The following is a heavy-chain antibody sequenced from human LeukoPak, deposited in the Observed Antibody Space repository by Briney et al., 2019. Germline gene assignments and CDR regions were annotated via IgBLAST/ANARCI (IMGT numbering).Heavy chain of an antibody. V-gene: IGHV3-21*01. D-gene: IGHD2-2*01. Sequence: GGSLRLSCAASGFTFSSYNMNWVRQAPGKGLEWVSSISSSSSYIYYADSVKGRFTISRDNAKNSLYLQMISLRAEDTAVYYCARQGIAVVPAAISPQSYYYYYYMDVWGKGTTVTISS. CDR1: GFTFSSYN. CDR3: ARQGIAVVPAAISPQSYYYYYYMDV. CDR2: ISSSSSYI. J-gene: IGHJ6*03.